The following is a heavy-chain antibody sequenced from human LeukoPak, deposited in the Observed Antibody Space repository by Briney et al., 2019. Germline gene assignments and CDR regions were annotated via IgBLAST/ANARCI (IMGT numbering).Heavy chain of an antibody. Sequence: GGSLSLSRAASRFTLSSYAMSWVRPAPGKGVEGVSPTSGSGGSPYYADSVKGRFTISRDNSKNTLYLQMNSLRAEDTAVYYCAKDLESVYYYDSSGYYSRPGYFDYWGQGTLVTVSS. D-gene: IGHD3-22*01. CDR2: TSGSGGSP. CDR3: AKDLESVYYYDSSGYYSRPGYFDY. CDR1: RFTLSSYA. V-gene: IGHV3-23*01. J-gene: IGHJ4*02.